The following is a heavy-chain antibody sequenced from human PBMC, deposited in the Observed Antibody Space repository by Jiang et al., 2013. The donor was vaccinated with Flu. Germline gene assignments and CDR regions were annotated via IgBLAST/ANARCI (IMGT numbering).Heavy chain of an antibody. CDR2: ISGSGGST. Sequence: SAISGSGGSTYYADSVKGRFTISRDNSKNTLYLQMNSLRAEDTAVYYCAKDHKWELIDYWGQGTLVTVSS. J-gene: IGHJ4*02. D-gene: IGHD1-26*01. V-gene: IGHV3-23*01. CDR3: AKDHKWELIDY.